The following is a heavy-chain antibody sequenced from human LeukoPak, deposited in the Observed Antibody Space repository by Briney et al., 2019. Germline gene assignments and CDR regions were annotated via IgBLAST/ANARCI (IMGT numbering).Heavy chain of an antibody. CDR3: ARDRPGPGSSGSQDAFDI. D-gene: IGHD3-22*01. CDR1: GYTFTGYY. V-gene: IGHV1-2*02. CDR2: INPNSGGT. J-gene: IGHJ3*02. Sequence: ASVKVSCKASGYTFTGYYMHWVRQAPGQGLEWMGWINPNSGGTNYAQKFQGRVTMTRDTSISTAYMELSRLRADDTAVYYCARDRPGPGSSGSQDAFDIWGQGTMVTVSS.